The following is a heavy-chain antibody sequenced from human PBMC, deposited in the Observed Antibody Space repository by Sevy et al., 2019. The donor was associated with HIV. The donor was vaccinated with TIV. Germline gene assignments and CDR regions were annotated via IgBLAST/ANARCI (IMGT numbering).Heavy chain of an antibody. J-gene: IGHJ6*02. CDR1: GGTFSSYA. CDR3: ARIPGDIVVVPADTNYYYYGMDV. V-gene: IGHV1-69*13. D-gene: IGHD2-2*01. Sequence: ASVKVSCKASGGTFSSYAISWVRQAPGQGPEWMGGIIPIFGTANYAQKFQGRVTITADESTSTAYMELSSLRSEDTAVYYCARIPGDIVVVPADTNYYYYGMDVWGQGTTVTVSS. CDR2: IIPIFGTA.